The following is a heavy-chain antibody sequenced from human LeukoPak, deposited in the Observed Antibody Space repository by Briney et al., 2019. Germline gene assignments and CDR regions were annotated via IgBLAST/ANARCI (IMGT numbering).Heavy chain of an antibody. D-gene: IGHD2-15*01. V-gene: IGHV3-9*01. J-gene: IGHJ6*02. CDR2: ISWNSGSI. CDR1: GFTFDDYA. CDR3: ARRPYCSGGSCYSWYYYGMDV. Sequence: PGRSLRLSCAASGFTFDDYAMHWVRQAPGKGLEWVSGISWNSGSIGYADSVKGRFTISRDNAKNSLYLQMNSLRAEDTAVYYCARRPYCSGGSCYSWYYYGMDVWGQGTTVTVSS.